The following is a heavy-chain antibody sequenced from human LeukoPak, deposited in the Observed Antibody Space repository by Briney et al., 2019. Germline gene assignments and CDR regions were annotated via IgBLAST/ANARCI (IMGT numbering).Heavy chain of an antibody. J-gene: IGHJ4*02. V-gene: IGHV4-59*11. CDR3: ARVGRGDHTWGSYSFDS. Sequence: SETLSLTCTVSGGSISSHNWNWIRQPPGKGLEWIGYISYSGSTKFNPSLESRVTISLDTSKNQFSLKVTSVTAADTAVYYCARVGRGDHTWGSYSFDSWGQGSLVTVSS. D-gene: IGHD3-16*01. CDR2: ISYSGST. CDR1: GGSISSHN.